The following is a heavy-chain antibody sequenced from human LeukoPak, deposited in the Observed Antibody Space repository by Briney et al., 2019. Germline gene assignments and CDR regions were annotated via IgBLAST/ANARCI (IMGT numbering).Heavy chain of an antibody. V-gene: IGHV4-34*01. CDR2: IYYSGST. CDR3: ARHWSPRGRSYFDY. J-gene: IGHJ4*02. Sequence: SETLSLTCAVYGGSFSGYYWSWIRQPPGKGLEWIGTIYYSGSTYYNPSLKSRVTISVDTSKNQFSLNLSSVTAADTAVYYCARHWSPRGRSYFDYWGQGTLVTVSS. CDR1: GGSFSGYY.